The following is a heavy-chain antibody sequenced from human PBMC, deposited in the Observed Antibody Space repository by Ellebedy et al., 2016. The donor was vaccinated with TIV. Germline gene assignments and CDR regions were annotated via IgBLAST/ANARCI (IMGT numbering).Heavy chain of an antibody. J-gene: IGHJ4*02. CDR3: ARGAMAAAGDDY. CDR1: GFAFTGHS. D-gene: IGHD6-13*01. Sequence: PGGSLRLSCAASGFAFTGHSMHWVRQAPGKGLEWVSSISTSSTYIYYADSVRGRFTISRDNAKKSLYLQMNSLRAEDTAVYYCARGAMAAAGDDYWGQGTLVTVSS. V-gene: IGHV3-21*01. CDR2: ISTSSTYI.